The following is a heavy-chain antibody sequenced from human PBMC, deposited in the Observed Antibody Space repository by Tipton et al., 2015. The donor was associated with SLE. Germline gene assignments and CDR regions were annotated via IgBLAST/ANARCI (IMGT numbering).Heavy chain of an antibody. J-gene: IGHJ3*02. V-gene: IGHV4-39*07. CDR2: IYYSGST. CDR1: GGSISSSSYY. Sequence: TLSLTCTVSGGSISSSSYYWGWIRQPPGKGLEWIGSIYYSGSTYYNPSLKSRVTISVDTSKNQFSLKLSSVTAADTAVYYCARDPQPADAFDIWGQGTMVTVSS. CDR3: ARDPQPADAFDI. D-gene: IGHD6-13*01.